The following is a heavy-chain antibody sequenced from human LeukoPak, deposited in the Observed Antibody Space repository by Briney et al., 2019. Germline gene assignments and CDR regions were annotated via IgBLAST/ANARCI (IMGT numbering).Heavy chain of an antibody. Sequence: PGGSLRLSCAASGFTFSSYEMNWVRQAPGKGLEWVSYISSSGSTIYYADSVMGRFTISRDNAKNSLYLQMNSLRAEDTAVYYCARDEQQWLVGYFDYWGQGTLVTVSS. CDR1: GFTFSSYE. CDR2: ISSSGSTI. V-gene: IGHV3-48*03. CDR3: ARDEQQWLVGYFDY. D-gene: IGHD6-19*01. J-gene: IGHJ4*02.